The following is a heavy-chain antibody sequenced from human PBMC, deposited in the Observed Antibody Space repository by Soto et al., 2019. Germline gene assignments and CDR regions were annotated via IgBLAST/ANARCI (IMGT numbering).Heavy chain of an antibody. V-gene: IGHV3-30*18. D-gene: IGHD3-22*01. CDR2: ISYDGSNK. J-gene: IGHJ5*02. CDR3: AKDRNGAFYYDSSGYPGP. Sequence: GGSLRLSCAASGFTFSSYGMHWVRQAPGKGLEWVAVISYDGSNKYYADSVKGRFTISRDNSKNTLYLQMNSLRAKDTAVYYCAKDRNGAFYYDSSGYPGPWGQGTLVTVSS. CDR1: GFTFSSYG.